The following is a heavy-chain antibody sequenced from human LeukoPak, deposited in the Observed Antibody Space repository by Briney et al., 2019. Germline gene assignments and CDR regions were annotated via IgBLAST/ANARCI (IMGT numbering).Heavy chain of an antibody. V-gene: IGHV3-23*01. CDR3: ANLKGIAVAGTFGY. CDR1: GFTFSSYA. D-gene: IGHD6-19*01. Sequence: GGSLRLSCAASGFTFSSYAMSWVRQAPGKGLEWVSAISGGGGSTYYADSVKGRFTISRDNSKNTLYLQMNSLRAEDTAVYYCANLKGIAVAGTFGYWGQGTLVTVSS. CDR2: ISGGGGST. J-gene: IGHJ4*02.